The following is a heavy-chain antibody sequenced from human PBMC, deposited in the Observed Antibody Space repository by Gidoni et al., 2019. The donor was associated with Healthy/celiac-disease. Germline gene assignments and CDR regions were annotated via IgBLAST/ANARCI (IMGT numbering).Heavy chain of an antibody. Sequence: EVQLVESGGGLVQPGGSLRLSCAASGFTFSSYEMNWVRQAPGKGLEWVSYISSSGSTIYYADSVKGRFTISRDNAKNSLYLQMNSLRAEDTAVYYCARVVYIAVAGGMDVWGQGTTVTVSS. J-gene: IGHJ6*02. CDR1: GFTFSSYE. CDR3: ARVVYIAVAGGMDV. CDR2: ISSSGSTI. V-gene: IGHV3-48*03. D-gene: IGHD6-19*01.